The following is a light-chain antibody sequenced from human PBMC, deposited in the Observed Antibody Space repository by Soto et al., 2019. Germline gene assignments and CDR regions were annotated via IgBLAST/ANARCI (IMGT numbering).Light chain of an antibody. CDR2: DTD. V-gene: IGLV7-46*01. Sequence: QAVVTQEPSLTVSPGGTVTLTCGSSTGPVTNGHFPYWFQQKPGQAPRPLIYDTDNKHSWTPARFSASLLGDKAALTLSGALPEDEADYYCLLSYTGRLYVFGPWTKVTVL. CDR1: TGPVTNGHF. J-gene: IGLJ1*01. CDR3: LLSYTGRLYV.